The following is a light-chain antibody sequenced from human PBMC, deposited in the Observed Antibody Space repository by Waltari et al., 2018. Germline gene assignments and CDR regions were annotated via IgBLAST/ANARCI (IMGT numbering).Light chain of an antibody. J-gene: IGKJ1*01. CDR1: QRITTN. V-gene: IGKV3-15*01. Sequence: IVMTQSPATLSVSPGETATLSCRANQRITTNLAWFKPKPGHAPRPHIYDASSRATGLPDRFSGGGSGTDFTLTISSLQSADFAVYYCLQYSNWYRTFGPGTKVEIK. CDR3: LQYSNWYRT. CDR2: DAS.